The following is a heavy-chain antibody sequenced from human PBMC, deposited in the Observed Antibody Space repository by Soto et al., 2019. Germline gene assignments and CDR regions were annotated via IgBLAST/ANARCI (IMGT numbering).Heavy chain of an antibody. CDR1: GYTFNRYY. CDR2: IDPSGGTT. V-gene: IGHV1-46*02. CDR3: ARGYPSSSRLGWLDP. Sequence: QVQLVQSGAEVRKPGASVKVSCKASGYTFNRYYMHWVRQAPGQGLELMGVIDPSGGTTTYAQRFQGRVTMTSETSTSTVYLELSSLRSEDTALYYCARGYPSSSRLGWLDPWGQGTLVTVSS. D-gene: IGHD2-2*01. J-gene: IGHJ5*02.